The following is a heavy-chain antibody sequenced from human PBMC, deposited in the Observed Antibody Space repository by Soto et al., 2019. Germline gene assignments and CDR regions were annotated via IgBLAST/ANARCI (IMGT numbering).Heavy chain of an antibody. J-gene: IGHJ6*02. CDR1: GGTFSSSG. D-gene: IGHD3-16*02. Sequence: ASVKVSCKASGGTFSSSGFSWVRQAPGQGLEWMGMIVPSLDTTNYAQKFQARVTITADEVTSTAYMELRSLRSEDTAVYYCARWPQPRYTADPYAVDVWGQGTRVTVSS. CDR3: ARWPQPRYTADPYAVDV. CDR2: IVPSLDTT. V-gene: IGHV1-69*11.